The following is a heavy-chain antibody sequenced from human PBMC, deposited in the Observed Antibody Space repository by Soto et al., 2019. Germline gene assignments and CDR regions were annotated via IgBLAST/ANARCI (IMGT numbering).Heavy chain of an antibody. V-gene: IGHV3-73*01. D-gene: IGHD3-10*01. CDR1: GFVFKDSS. CDR2: IRDRAYNYAT. Sequence: EVLLVESGGGVVQPGGSLKLSCVASGFVFKDSSIHWVRQASGTGLEWVGRIRDRAYNYATAYTASVKGRFTISRDDSTNAAYLQMNRLRPEDTAIYYCTRLISTAQDYWGQGALVTVSS. J-gene: IGHJ4*02. CDR3: TRLISTAQDY.